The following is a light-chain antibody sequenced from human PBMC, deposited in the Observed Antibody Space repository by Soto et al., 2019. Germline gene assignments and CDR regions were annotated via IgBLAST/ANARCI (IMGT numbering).Light chain of an antibody. CDR1: ISDVGSYNL. J-gene: IGLJ1*01. CDR2: EGS. V-gene: IGLV2-23*03. Sequence: QSALTQPASVSGSPGQSITISCTGTISDVGSYNLVSWYQQHPGKAPKLMIYEGSKRPSGVSNRFSGSKSGNTASLTISGLQAEDEADYYCCSYAGSSTFPYVFGTGTKVPS. CDR3: CSYAGSSTFPYV.